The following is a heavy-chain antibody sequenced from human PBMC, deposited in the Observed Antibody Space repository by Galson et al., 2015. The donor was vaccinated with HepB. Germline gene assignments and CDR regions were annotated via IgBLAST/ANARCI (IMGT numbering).Heavy chain of an antibody. J-gene: IGHJ6*02. CDR1: GYTFTSYG. D-gene: IGHD1-1*01. V-gene: IGHV1-69*13. CDR2: IIPIFGTA. Sequence: SVKVSCKASGYTFTSYGTSWVRQAPGQGLEWMGGIIPIFGTANYAQKFQGRVTITADESTSTAYMELSSLRSEDTAVYYCARVKRVPSREERRYYYYYGMDVWGQGTTVTVSS. CDR3: ARVKRVPSREERRYYYYYGMDV.